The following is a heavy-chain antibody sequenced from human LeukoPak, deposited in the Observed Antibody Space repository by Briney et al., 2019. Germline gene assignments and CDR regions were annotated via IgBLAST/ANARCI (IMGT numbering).Heavy chain of an antibody. CDR2: ISGSGGST. D-gene: IGHD6-13*01. Sequence: GGSLRLSCAASGFTFSSYAMSWVRQAPGKGLEWVSAISGSGGSTYYADSVKGRFTISRDNSKNTLYLQMNSLRAEDTAVYYCAKVRGSSWYSNWFDPWGPGTLVTVSS. V-gene: IGHV3-23*01. J-gene: IGHJ5*02. CDR1: GFTFSSYA. CDR3: AKVRGSSWYSNWFDP.